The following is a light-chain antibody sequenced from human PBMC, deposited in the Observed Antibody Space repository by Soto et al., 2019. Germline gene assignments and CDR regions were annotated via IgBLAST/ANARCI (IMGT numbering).Light chain of an antibody. CDR2: GNS. Sequence: QSVLTQPPSVSVAPGQRVTGSCTGSSSNIGAGYDVHWFQQFPGTAPQLLIYGNSNRPSGVPDRFSGSKSGTSASLAITGLQPGDEADYYCQSFDDSLGDIVFGLGTKVTVL. CDR1: SSNIGAGYD. V-gene: IGLV1-40*01. CDR3: QSFDDSLGDIV. J-gene: IGLJ1*01.